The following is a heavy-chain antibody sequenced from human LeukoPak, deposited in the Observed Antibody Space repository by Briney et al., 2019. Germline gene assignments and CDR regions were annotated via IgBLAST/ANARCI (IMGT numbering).Heavy chain of an antibody. V-gene: IGHV4-38-2*02. D-gene: IGHD2-2*01. CDR1: SYSMSSGYY. CDR2: GYHIGSP. CDR3: ARITSDNYYYYYMDV. J-gene: IGHJ6*03. Sequence: SETLSLTCTVSSYSMSSGYYWAWIRQPPGKGLEWIGSGYHIGSPYYNPALKSRVTISVDTSTNQFSLKLSSVTAADTAVYYCARITSDNYYYYYMDVWGKGTTVTVSS.